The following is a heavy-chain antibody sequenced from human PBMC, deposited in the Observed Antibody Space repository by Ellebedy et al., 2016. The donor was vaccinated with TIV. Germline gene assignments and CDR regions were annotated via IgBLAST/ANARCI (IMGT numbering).Heavy chain of an antibody. D-gene: IGHD3-10*01. CDR1: GLTVSSNY. J-gene: IGHJ3*02. V-gene: IGHV3-23*01. CDR2: ISGSGGST. CDR3: AREESTMGRGDAFDI. Sequence: GGSLRLSCAASGLTVSSNYMSWVRQAPGKGLEWVSAISGSGGSTYYADSVKGRFTISRDNAKNSLYLQMNSLRAEDTAVYYCAREESTMGRGDAFDIWGQGTMVTVTS.